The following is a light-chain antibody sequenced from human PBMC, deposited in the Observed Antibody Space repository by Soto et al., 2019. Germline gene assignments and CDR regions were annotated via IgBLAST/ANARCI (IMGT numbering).Light chain of an antibody. CDR2: AAS. J-gene: IGKJ1*01. CDR1: QGIRND. V-gene: IGKV1-6*01. Sequence: AIQMTQSPSSLSASVGDRVTITCRASQGIRNDLGWYQQKPWKAPKLLIYAASSLQNVVPSRFSGSESGTDFTLTISSLQPEDFATYYCVEDYNSTWTFRQGTKVEIK. CDR3: VEDYNSTWT.